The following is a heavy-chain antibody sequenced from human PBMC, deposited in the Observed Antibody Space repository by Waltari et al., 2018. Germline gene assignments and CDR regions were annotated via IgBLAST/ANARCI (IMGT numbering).Heavy chain of an antibody. D-gene: IGHD2-15*01. V-gene: IGHV4-4*07. CDR2: IYTSGST. CDR3: ARGYCSGGSCSPIYYYYGMDV. Sequence: QVQLQESGPGLVKTSETLSLTCTVSGGSISSYYWSWIRQPAGKGRGWIGRIYTSGSTNYNPSLKSRVTMSVDTSKNQFSLKLSSVTAADTAVYYCARGYCSGGSCSPIYYYYGMDVWGQGTTVTVSS. CDR1: GGSISSYY. J-gene: IGHJ6*02.